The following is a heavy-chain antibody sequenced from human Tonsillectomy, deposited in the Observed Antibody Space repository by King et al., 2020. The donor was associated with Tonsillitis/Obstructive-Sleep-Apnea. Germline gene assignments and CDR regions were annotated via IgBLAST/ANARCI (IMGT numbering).Heavy chain of an antibody. V-gene: IGHV5-10-1*01. CDR3: ARFRSDATQDCTSGSCFSRYYYYMDV. CDR2: IDPSDSYT. J-gene: IGHJ6*03. CDR1: GYSFTIYW. D-gene: IGHD2-15*01. Sequence: QLVQSGAEVKKPGASLRISCKGSGYSFTIYWITWVRQMPGKGLEWMGRIDPSDSYTNYSPSFQGHVTISADKSISTAYLQWSSLKASDTAMYYCARFRSDATQDCTSGSCFSRYYYYMDVWGKGTTVTVSS.